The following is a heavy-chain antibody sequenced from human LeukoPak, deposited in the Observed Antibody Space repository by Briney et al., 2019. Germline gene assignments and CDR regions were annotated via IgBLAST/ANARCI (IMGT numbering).Heavy chain of an antibody. CDR3: ASNSVAGKVLVFDY. CDR1: GGSISSGGYY. CDR2: IYYSGST. D-gene: IGHD6-19*01. J-gene: IGHJ4*02. Sequence: SDTLSLTCTVSGGSISSGGYYWSWIRQHPGKGLEWIGYIYYSGSTYYNPSLKSRVTISVDTSKNQFSLKLSSVTAADTAVYYCASNSVAGKVLVFDYWGQGTLVTVSS. V-gene: IGHV4-31*03.